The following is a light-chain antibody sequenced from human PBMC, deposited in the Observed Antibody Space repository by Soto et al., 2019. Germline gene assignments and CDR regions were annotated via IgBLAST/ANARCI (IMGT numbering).Light chain of an antibody. CDR1: SSNIGAGYD. Sequence: QSVLTQPPSVSGAPGQWVTISCTGSSSNIGAGYDVHWYQQLPGTAPKLLIYVNSNRPSGVPDRFSGSKSGTSASLAITGLQAEDEADYYCQSYDSSLSVVVFGGGTKLTVL. J-gene: IGLJ2*01. CDR2: VNS. V-gene: IGLV1-40*01. CDR3: QSYDSSLSVVV.